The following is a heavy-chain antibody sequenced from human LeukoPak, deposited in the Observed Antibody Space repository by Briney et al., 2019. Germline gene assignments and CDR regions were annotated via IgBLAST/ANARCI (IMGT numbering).Heavy chain of an antibody. V-gene: IGHV3-30*04. CDR3: ARDYGGDYLDYYYYGMDV. J-gene: IGHJ6*02. CDR1: GGTFSSYA. CDR2: ISYDGSNK. D-gene: IGHD4-17*01. Sequence: SCKASGGTFSSYAMHWVRQAPGKGLEWVAVISYDGSNKYYADSVKGRFTISRDNSKNTLYLQMNSLRAEDTAVYYCARDYGGDYLDYYYYGMDVWGQGTTVTVSS.